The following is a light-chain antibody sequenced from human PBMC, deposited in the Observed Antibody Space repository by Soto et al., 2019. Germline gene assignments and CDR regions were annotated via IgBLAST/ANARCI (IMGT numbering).Light chain of an antibody. CDR3: QQRGDSIT. V-gene: IGKV3-11*01. CDR1: QSVGSN. Sequence: EIVLTQSPATLSLFPGERATLSCRASQSVGSNLAWYQHRPGQAPRLLMYDASNRATGVPARFSGSGSGTDFTLTISSLEPGDFAVYYCQQRGDSITFGQGTRLETK. CDR2: DAS. J-gene: IGKJ5*01.